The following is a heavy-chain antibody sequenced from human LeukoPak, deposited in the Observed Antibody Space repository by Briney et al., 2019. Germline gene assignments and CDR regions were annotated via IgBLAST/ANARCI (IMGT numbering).Heavy chain of an antibody. D-gene: IGHD2-21*02. CDR3: ATSVVVTVSDAFDI. CDR1: GYTFTSYD. J-gene: IGHJ3*02. CDR2: MNPNSGNT. Sequence: ASVKVSCKASGYTFTSYDMNWVRQATGQGLEWMGWMNPNSGNTGYAQKFQGRVTMTRNTSISTAYMELSSLRSDDTAVYYCATSVVVTVSDAFDIRGQGTTVTVSS. V-gene: IGHV1-8*01.